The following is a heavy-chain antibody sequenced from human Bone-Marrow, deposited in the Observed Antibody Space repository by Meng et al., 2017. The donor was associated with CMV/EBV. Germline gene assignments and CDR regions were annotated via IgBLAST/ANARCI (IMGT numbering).Heavy chain of an antibody. CDR3: ARGYCGATGCYKGAYYAFWSRQTSYFYGMDV. CDR2: ISVPNGDI. CDR1: GYTFTDYG. J-gene: IGHJ6*02. Sequence: ASVKVSCKASGYTFTDYGINWVRQAPGQGLEWMGWISVPNGDINYAQKFQGRVTMTTDTSTSTAYMELRSLRSDDTAVYYCARGYCGATGCYKGAYYAFWSRQTSYFYGMDVWGQGTTVTVSS. V-gene: IGHV1-18*01. D-gene: IGHD3-3*01.